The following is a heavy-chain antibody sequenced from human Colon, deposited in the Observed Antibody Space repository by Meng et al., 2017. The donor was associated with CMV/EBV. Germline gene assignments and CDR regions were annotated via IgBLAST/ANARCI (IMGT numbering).Heavy chain of an antibody. V-gene: IGHV1-8*01. CDR2: MNPNSGNT. Sequence: VSCNASGYTFISYDINWVRQATGQGLEWMGWMNPNSGNTGYAQKFQGRVTMTRNTSISTVYMELSSLRSEDTAVYYCARGTRWFDPWGQGTLVTVSS. J-gene: IGHJ5*02. CDR1: GYTFISYD. CDR3: ARGTRWFDP.